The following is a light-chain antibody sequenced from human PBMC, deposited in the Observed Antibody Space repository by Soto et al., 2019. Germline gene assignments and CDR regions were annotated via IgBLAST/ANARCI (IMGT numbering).Light chain of an antibody. J-gene: IGLJ3*02. V-gene: IGLV2-14*01. CDR1: GSDIGGYNY. Sequence: QSALTQPATVSGSPGQSITISCTGTGSDIGGYNYVSWYQQRPGKAPQLMIYEATDRPSGVSNRFSGSKSGNTASLTISGLQAEDEADYYCSSYTAWATWVFGGGTKLTVL. CDR2: EAT. CDR3: SSYTAWATWV.